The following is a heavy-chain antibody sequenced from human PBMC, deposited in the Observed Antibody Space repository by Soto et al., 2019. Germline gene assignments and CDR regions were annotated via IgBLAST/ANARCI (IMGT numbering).Heavy chain of an antibody. V-gene: IGHV3-23*01. Sequence: EVQLLESGGGLVQPGGSLRLSCAASGFTFSSYAMSWVRQAPGKGLEWVSAISGSGGSTYYADSVKGRFTISRDNSKNTLYLQMNSLRAEDTAVYYCAKDWKVAVAGISYYFDYWGQGTLVTVSS. CDR1: GFTFSSYA. CDR2: ISGSGGST. D-gene: IGHD6-19*01. CDR3: AKDWKVAVAGISYYFDY. J-gene: IGHJ4*02.